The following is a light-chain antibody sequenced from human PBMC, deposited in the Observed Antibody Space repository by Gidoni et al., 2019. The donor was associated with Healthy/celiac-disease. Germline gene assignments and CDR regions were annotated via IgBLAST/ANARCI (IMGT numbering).Light chain of an antibody. J-gene: IGLJ3*02. CDR2: EAS. CDR1: SSDVGGYNY. CDR3: SSYTSSSTLEGV. V-gene: IGLV2-14*01. Sequence: QSALTQPASVPGSPGQSITISCTGTSSDVGGYNYVSWYHQHPGKAPKLMIYEASNRPSGVSNRCAGSKSGNTASLTISGLQAEDEADYDCSSYTSSSTLEGVCGGGTKLTV.